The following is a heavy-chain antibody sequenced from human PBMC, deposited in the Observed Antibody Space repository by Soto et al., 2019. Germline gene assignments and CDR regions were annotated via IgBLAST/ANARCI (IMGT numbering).Heavy chain of an antibody. CDR3: AKLGSSSWSPHYYFDY. D-gene: IGHD2-2*01. Sequence: EVQLLESGGGLVQPGGSLRLSCAASGFTFNNYAMGWVRQAPGKGLERVSAITDSGDDTYYIDSVKGRFTISRDNSKSTLYLQMNSLRAEDTAIYYCAKLGSSSWSPHYYFDYWGQGTLVTVSS. V-gene: IGHV3-23*01. CDR1: GFTFNNYA. J-gene: IGHJ4*02. CDR2: ITDSGDDT.